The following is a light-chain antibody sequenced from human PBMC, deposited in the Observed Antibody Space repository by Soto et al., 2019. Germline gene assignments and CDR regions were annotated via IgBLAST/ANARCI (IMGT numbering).Light chain of an antibody. Sequence: DIQMTQSPSSLSASVGDRVTITCRASQSISSYLNWYQQKPGKAPKLLIYAAASLQSGVPSRFSGSGSGTDFTLTISSLQPEDFATYYCQQSYSTLITVGQGKRLEIK. CDR1: QSISSY. V-gene: IGKV1-39*01. CDR3: QQSYSTLIT. CDR2: AAA. J-gene: IGKJ5*01.